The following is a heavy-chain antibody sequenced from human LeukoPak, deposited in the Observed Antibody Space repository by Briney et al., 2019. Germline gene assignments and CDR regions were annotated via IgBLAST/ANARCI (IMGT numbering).Heavy chain of an antibody. Sequence: ASVKVSCKASGYTFTGYYLHWVRQAPGQGLEWMGWINPNSGGTNYAQKFQGRVTMTRDTSISTAYMELSRLRSDDTAVYYCARDCAYYDSSGYPDYWGQGTLVTVSS. CDR2: INPNSGGT. V-gene: IGHV1-2*02. CDR3: ARDCAYYDSSGYPDY. CDR1: GYTFTGYY. J-gene: IGHJ4*02. D-gene: IGHD3-22*01.